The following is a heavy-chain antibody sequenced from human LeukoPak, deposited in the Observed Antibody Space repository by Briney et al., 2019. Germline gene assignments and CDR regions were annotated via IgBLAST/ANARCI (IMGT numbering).Heavy chain of an antibody. D-gene: IGHD6-13*01. CDR2: INPDGSSS. Sequence: GGSLRLSCAASGFTFSIFWMHWVRQAPGKGLVWVSRINPDGSSSSYADSLKGRFTISRDNARNTLYLQMTSLRAEDTAVYYCVRGERIAAAGRVGLDWGQGTLVTVSS. CDR1: GFTFSIFW. V-gene: IGHV3-74*01. J-gene: IGHJ4*02. CDR3: VRGERIAAAGRVGLD.